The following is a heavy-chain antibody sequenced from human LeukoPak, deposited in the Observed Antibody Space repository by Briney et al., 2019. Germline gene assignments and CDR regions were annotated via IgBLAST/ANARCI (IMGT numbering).Heavy chain of an antibody. D-gene: IGHD6-13*01. V-gene: IGHV3-21*01. Sequence: GGSLRLSCAASGFTFNTYTMNWVRQAPGKGLEWVSSISSGSGSMFYIDSVRGRFTISRDNARNSLYLQMNSLRVEDTAVYYCARDKAAGLNDPRPVDYWGQGTLVTVSS. CDR1: GFTFNTYT. CDR2: ISSGSGSM. CDR3: ARDKAAGLNDPRPVDY. J-gene: IGHJ4*02.